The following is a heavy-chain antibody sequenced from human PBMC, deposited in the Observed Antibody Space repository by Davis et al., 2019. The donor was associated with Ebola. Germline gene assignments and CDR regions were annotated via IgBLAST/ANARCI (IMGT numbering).Heavy chain of an antibody. Sequence: GESLKISCAASGFTFSTYSMNWVRQAPGKGLEWVSSISGSNSYIYYADSVKGRFTISRDNAKNSLYLQMNSLRAEDTAVYYCARDRRLEGNDAFDIWGQGTMVTVSS. J-gene: IGHJ3*02. V-gene: IGHV3-21*01. CDR3: ARDRRLEGNDAFDI. CDR1: GFTFSTYS. CDR2: ISGSNSYI.